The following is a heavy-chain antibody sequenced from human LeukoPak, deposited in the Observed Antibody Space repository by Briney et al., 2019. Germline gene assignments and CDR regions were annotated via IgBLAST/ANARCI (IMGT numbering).Heavy chain of an antibody. CDR3: AKDHGKSGSFDY. J-gene: IGHJ4*02. CDR2: INTGNGNT. V-gene: IGHV1-3*04. Sequence: GASVKVSYKASGYTFAGYGVHWVRQAPGQGLECMGWINTGNGNTGSSQNFQGRVTLTKDTAASTAYMELSGLTSEDTAVYYCAKDHGKSGSFDYWGQGTLVTVSS. CDR1: GYTFAGYG. D-gene: IGHD5-24*01.